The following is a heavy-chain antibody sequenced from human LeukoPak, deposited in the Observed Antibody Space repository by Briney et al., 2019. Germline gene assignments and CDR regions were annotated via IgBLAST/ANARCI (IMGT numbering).Heavy chain of an antibody. CDR3: AKLWVDAFDI. J-gene: IGHJ3*02. CDR2: IRYDGSNK. V-gene: IGHV3-30*02. D-gene: IGHD2-21*01. Sequence: PGGSLRLSCAASGFTFSSYGMHWVRQAPGKGLEWVAFIRYDGSNKYYADSVKGRSTISRDNSKNTLYLQMNSLRAEDTAMYYCAKLWVDAFDIWGQGTMVTVSS. CDR1: GFTFSSYG.